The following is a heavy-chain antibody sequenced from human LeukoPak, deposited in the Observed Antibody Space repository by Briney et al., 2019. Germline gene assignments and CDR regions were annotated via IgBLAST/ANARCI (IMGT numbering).Heavy chain of an antibody. CDR3: ARVGSSSSSSPYYYYYYMDV. CDR1: GGSISSGGYY. Sequence: PSETLSLTCTVSGGSISSGGYYWSWIRQHPGKGLEWIGYIYYSGSTYYNPSLKSRVTISVDTSKNQFSLKLSSVTAADTAVYYCARVGSSSSSSPYYYYYYMDVWGKGTTVTVSS. V-gene: IGHV4-31*03. D-gene: IGHD6-6*01. CDR2: IYYSGST. J-gene: IGHJ6*03.